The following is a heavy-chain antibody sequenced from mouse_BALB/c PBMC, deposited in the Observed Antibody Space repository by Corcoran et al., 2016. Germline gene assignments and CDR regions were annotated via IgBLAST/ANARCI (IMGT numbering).Heavy chain of an antibody. CDR2: ISCYNGAT. J-gene: IGHJ4*01. CDR3: ARRTGTGAMDY. D-gene: IGHD4-1*01. V-gene: IGHV1S34*01. CDR1: GYSFTGYY. Sequence: LVKTGASVKISCKASGYSFTGYYMHWVKQRHGKSLEWIGYISCYNGATSYNQKFKGKATFTVDTSSSTAYMQFNSLTSEDSAVYYCARRTGTGAMDYWGQGTSVTVSS.